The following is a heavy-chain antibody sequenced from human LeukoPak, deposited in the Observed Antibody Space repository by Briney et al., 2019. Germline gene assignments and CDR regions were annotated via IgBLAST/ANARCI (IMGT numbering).Heavy chain of an antibody. V-gene: IGHV4-59*01. Sequence: SETLSLTCTVSGGSISSYYWSWIRQPPGKGLEWIAYIHYSGSTSYNPSLKSRVTISLDTSKDQFSLKLSSVTAADTAVYYCARGVSGSIAAAWGQGTLATVSS. CDR1: GGSISSYY. J-gene: IGHJ4*02. CDR3: ARGVSGSIAAA. D-gene: IGHD6-13*01. CDR2: IHYSGST.